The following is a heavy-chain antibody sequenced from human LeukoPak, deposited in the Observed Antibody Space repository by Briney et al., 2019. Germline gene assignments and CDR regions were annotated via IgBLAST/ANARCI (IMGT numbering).Heavy chain of an antibody. Sequence: ASVKVSCKASGGTFSSYAISWVRQAPGQGLEWMGIINPSGGSTSYAQKFQGRVTMTRDMSTSTVYMELSSLRSEDTAVYYCARSRGCSSTSCYRGSYFDYWGQGTLVTVSS. D-gene: IGHD2-2*02. CDR3: ARSRGCSSTSCYRGSYFDY. CDR2: INPSGGST. J-gene: IGHJ4*02. CDR1: GGTFSSYA. V-gene: IGHV1-46*01.